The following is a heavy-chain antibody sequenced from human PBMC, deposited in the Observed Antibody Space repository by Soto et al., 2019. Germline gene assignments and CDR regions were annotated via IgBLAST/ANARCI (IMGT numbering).Heavy chain of an antibody. J-gene: IGHJ4*02. Sequence: PGGSLRLSCSASGFTFSSYAMHWVRQAPGKGLEYVSAISSNGGSTYYADSVKGRFTISRDNSKNTLYLQMSSLRAEDTAVYYCVKDLIPHSSSWSTFDYWGQGTLVTVSS. CDR1: GFTFSSYA. D-gene: IGHD6-13*01. V-gene: IGHV3-64D*06. CDR3: VKDLIPHSSSWSTFDY. CDR2: ISSNGGST.